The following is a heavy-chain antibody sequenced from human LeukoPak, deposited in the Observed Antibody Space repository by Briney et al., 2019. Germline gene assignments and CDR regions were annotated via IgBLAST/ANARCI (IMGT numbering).Heavy chain of an antibody. CDR2: ISGSDGST. J-gene: IGHJ4*02. Sequence: GGSLRLSCAASGFTFSSYAMSGVRQAPGKGLEWASGISGSDGSTYYADSVKGRFTISRDNSKNTLNLQMNSLRAEDTAVYYCAKDYYGSGSYYFDYWGQGTLVTVSS. CDR3: AKDYYGSGSYYFDY. V-gene: IGHV3-23*01. D-gene: IGHD3-10*01. CDR1: GFTFSSYA.